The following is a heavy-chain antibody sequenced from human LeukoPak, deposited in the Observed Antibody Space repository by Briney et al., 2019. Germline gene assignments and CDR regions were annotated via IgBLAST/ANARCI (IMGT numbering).Heavy chain of an antibody. Sequence: GGSLRLSCAAPGFTFSSYAMHWVRQAPGKGREWVAVISYDGSNKYYADSVKGRFTISRDNSKNTLYLQMTSLRAKDTAVYYCAKDRAGNYDFWSGQYYFDYWGQGTLVTVSS. J-gene: IGHJ4*02. CDR3: AKDRAGNYDFWSGQYYFDY. V-gene: IGHV3-30*04. D-gene: IGHD3-3*01. CDR1: GFTFSSYA. CDR2: ISYDGSNK.